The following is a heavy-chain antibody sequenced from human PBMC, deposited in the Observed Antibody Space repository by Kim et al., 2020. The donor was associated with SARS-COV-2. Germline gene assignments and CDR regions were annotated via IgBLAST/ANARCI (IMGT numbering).Heavy chain of an antibody. D-gene: IGHD5-18*01. Sequence: GGSLRLSCAASGFTFSSYTMNWVRQAPGKGLEWVSSISSTSFYIYYADSLQGRFTISRDNAKNSLYLQMNILRAEDTAVYYCARDRGYTSGSNYYYAMDVWGPGTTVTVSS. CDR3: ARDRGYTSGSNYYYAMDV. CDR1: GFTFSSYT. J-gene: IGHJ6*02. V-gene: IGHV3-21*01. CDR2: ISSTSFYI.